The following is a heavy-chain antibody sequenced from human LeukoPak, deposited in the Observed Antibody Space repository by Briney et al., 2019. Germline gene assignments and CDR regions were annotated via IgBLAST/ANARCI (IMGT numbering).Heavy chain of an antibody. J-gene: IGHJ4*02. D-gene: IGHD6-19*01. Sequence: GGSLRLSCAASGFTFSSYEMNWVRQAPGKGLEWVSYISSSGSTIYYADSVKGRFTISRDNAKNSLYLQMNSLRAEDTAVYYCAREACSSGWWEYFDYWGQGTLVTVSS. CDR2: ISSSGSTI. CDR3: AREACSSGWWEYFDY. V-gene: IGHV3-48*03. CDR1: GFTFSSYE.